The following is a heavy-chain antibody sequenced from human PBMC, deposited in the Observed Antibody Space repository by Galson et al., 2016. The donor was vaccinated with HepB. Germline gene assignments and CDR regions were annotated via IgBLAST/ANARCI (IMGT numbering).Heavy chain of an antibody. V-gene: IGHV4-39*01. J-gene: IGHJ6*03. CDR3: ATGIVVAGKMYYYYMAV. D-gene: IGHD6-19*01. CDR1: GGSISGTEYY. Sequence: SETLSLTCNVSGGSISGTEYYWGWIRQPPGRGLEWIGSLYYGGSTNYNPSLETRVTISVDTSKNHLSLSLSSVTAADTAVYYCATGIVVAGKMYYYYMAVWGKGTSVTVSS. CDR2: LYYGGST.